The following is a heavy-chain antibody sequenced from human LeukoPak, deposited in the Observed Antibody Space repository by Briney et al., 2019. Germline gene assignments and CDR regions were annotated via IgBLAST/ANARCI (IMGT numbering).Heavy chain of an antibody. Sequence: GESLKISCKGSGYSVTSYWIGWVRQMPGKGLEWMGIIYPGDSDTRYSPSFQGQVTISADKSISTAYLQWSSLKASDTAMYYCARHLGDPEWLLFLLPNWFDPWGQGTLVTVPS. CDR3: ARHLGDPEWLLFLLPNWFDP. D-gene: IGHD3-3*01. V-gene: IGHV5-51*01. J-gene: IGHJ5*02. CDR1: GYSVTSYW. CDR2: IYPGDSDT.